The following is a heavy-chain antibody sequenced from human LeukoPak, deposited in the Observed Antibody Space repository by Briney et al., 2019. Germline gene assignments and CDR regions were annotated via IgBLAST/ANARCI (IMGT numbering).Heavy chain of an antibody. Sequence: ASVKVSCKASGYTFTGYYMHWVRQAPGQGLEWMGWINPNSGGTNYAQKFQGRVTMTRDTSISTAYMELSSLRSEDTAVYYCAREQKYYDFWSGPPGTAFDIWGQGTMVTVSS. CDR1: GYTFTGYY. CDR2: INPNSGGT. J-gene: IGHJ3*02. CDR3: AREQKYYDFWSGPPGTAFDI. D-gene: IGHD3-3*01. V-gene: IGHV1-2*02.